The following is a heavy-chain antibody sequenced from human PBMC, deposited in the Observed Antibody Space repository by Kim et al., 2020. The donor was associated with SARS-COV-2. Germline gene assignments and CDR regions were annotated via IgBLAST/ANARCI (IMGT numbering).Heavy chain of an antibody. J-gene: IGHJ6*02. CDR3: ASTVRIAVAGIVYYYYGMDV. CDR2: IIPILGIA. V-gene: IGHV1-69*04. Sequence: SVKVSCKASGGTFSSYAISWVRQAPGQGLEWMGRIIPILGIANYAQKFQGRVTITADKSTSTAYMELSSLRSEDTAVYYCASTVRIAVAGIVYYYYGMDVWGQGTTVTVSS. D-gene: IGHD6-19*01. CDR1: GGTFSSYA.